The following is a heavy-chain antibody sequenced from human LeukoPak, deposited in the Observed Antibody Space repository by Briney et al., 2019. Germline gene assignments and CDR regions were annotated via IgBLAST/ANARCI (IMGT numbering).Heavy chain of an antibody. Sequence: SETLSLTCTVSGGSISSYYWSWIRQPAGKGLEWIGRIYTSGSTNYNPSLKSRVTMSVDTSKNQFSLKLSSVTAADTAVYYCARETRSNYYYYYMDVWGKGTTVTISS. V-gene: IGHV4-4*07. D-gene: IGHD2-2*01. J-gene: IGHJ6*03. CDR2: IYTSGST. CDR3: ARETRSNYYYYYMDV. CDR1: GGSISSYY.